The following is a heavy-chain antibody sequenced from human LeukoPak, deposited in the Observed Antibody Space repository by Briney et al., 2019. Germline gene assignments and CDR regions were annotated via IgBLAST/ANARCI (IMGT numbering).Heavy chain of an antibody. J-gene: IGHJ4*02. Sequence: PSETLSLTCTVSGGSISSYYWSWIRQPPGKGLEWIGYIYYSGSTNYNPSLKSRVTISVDTSKNQFSLKLSSVTAADTAVYYCARAGDILTGYYYAPVDYWGQGTLVTVSS. D-gene: IGHD3-9*01. CDR1: GGSISSYY. V-gene: IGHV4-59*12. CDR2: IYYSGST. CDR3: ARAGDILTGYYYAPVDY.